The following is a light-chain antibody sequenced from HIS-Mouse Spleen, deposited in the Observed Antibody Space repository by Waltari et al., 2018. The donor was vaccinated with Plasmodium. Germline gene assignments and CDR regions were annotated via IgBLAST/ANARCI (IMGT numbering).Light chain of an antibody. CDR2: WAS. J-gene: IGKJ2*01. Sequence: DIVMTQSPDSLAVSLGERATINCKSSQSVLYSSNNKNYLACYQQKPGQPPKLLIYWASTRESGVPDRFIGRESVTDFTLSNSSLHTEEVAVHYCQQYYSTPPYTFGQGTKLDIK. CDR1: QSVLYSSNNKNY. V-gene: IGKV4-1*01. CDR3: QQYYSTPPYT.